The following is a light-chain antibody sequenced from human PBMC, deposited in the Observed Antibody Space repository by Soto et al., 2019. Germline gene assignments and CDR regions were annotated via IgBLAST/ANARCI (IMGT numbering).Light chain of an antibody. J-gene: IGKJ5*01. CDR1: QSISTSHY. CDR2: DAS. Sequence: ERVLARGPGRISMSQAERATVSCRASQSISTSHYVAWYQQKPGQAPRLLMYDASKRATGIPARFSGSGSGTDFTLTISSLEPEDFAVYYYHQYGSSPGITFGQGTRLEI. V-gene: IGKV3-20*01. CDR3: HQYGSSPGIT.